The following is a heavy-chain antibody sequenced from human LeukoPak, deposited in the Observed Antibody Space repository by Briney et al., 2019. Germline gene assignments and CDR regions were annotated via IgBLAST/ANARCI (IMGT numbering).Heavy chain of an antibody. Sequence: GSLRPSCAASGFTFSSYSMNWVRQAPGKGLEWVSSISSSSSYIYYADSVKGRFTISRDNAKNSLYLQMNSLRAEDTAVYYCARDVSHCSSTSCTLEPEYYFDYWGQGTLVTVSS. CDR3: ARDVSHCSSTSCTLEPEYYFDY. CDR2: ISSSSSYI. D-gene: IGHD2-2*01. J-gene: IGHJ4*02. CDR1: GFTFSSYS. V-gene: IGHV3-21*01.